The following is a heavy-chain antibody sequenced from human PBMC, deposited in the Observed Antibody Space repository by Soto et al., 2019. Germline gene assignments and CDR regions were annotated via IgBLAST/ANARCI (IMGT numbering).Heavy chain of an antibody. CDR3: AKVVVVAETDAFDI. CDR1: GFTFADYA. Sequence: PGGSLRPSCAASGFTFADYAMHWVRQAPGKGLEWVSGISWNSGSIGYADSVKGRFTISRDNAKNSLYLQMNSLRAEDTALYYCAKVVVVAETDAFDIWGQGTMVTVSS. CDR2: ISWNSGSI. V-gene: IGHV3-9*01. J-gene: IGHJ3*02. D-gene: IGHD2-15*01.